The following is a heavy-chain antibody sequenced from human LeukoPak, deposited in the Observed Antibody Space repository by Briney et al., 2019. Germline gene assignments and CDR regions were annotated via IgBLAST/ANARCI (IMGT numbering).Heavy chain of an antibody. J-gene: IGHJ4*02. D-gene: IGHD5-24*01. CDR1: GGSISTYY. V-gene: IGHV4-59*08. CDR3: ARLRRDDYTFDY. Sequence: PSETLSLTSTVSGGSISTYYWSWIRQPPGKGLEWIGYSYYSGTTTPHPSLKSRVTISVDTSKNQFSLRLSSVTAADTAVYYCARLRRDDYTFDYWGQGTLITVSS. CDR2: SYYSGTT.